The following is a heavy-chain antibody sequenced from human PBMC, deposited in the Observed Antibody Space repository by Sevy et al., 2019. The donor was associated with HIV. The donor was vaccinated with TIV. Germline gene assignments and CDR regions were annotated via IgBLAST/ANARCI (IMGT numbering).Heavy chain of an antibody. J-gene: IGHJ6*02. CDR1: GFSLNDYY. CDR3: ARDGNNGYYFNYYYYGMDV. D-gene: IGHD3-22*01. Sequence: GGSLRLSCAATGFSLNDYYMTWIRQAPGKGLEWVSYISGDSGHTNYAESVKGRFTISRDNTKNFVYLQMDGLRAEDTATYYCARDGNNGYYFNYYYYGMDVWGQGTTVTVSS. CDR2: ISGDSGHT. V-gene: IGHV3-11*06.